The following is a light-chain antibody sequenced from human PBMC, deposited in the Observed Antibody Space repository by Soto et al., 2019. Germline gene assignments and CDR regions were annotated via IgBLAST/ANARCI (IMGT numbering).Light chain of an antibody. CDR1: SSDVGGYNY. CDR2: DVS. J-gene: IGLJ2*01. Sequence: QSALTQPASVSGSPGQSITISCTGTSSDVGGYNYVSWYQQHPGKDPKLMIYDVSNRPSGVSKRFSGSKSGNTASLTISGLQAEDEADYYCSSYTSSSTLVVFGGGTKLTVL. V-gene: IGLV2-14*01. CDR3: SSYTSSSTLVV.